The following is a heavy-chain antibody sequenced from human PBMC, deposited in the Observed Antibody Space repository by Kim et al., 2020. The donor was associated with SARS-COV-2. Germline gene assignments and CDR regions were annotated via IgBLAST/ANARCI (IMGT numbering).Heavy chain of an antibody. CDR2: ISYDGSNK. Sequence: GGSLRLSCAASGFTFSSYAMHWVRQAPGKGLEWVAVISYDGSNKYYADSVKGRFTISRDNSKNTLYLQMNSLRAEDTAVYYCARDAGIAAAGKKRGDYY. J-gene: IGHJ6*01. V-gene: IGHV3-30-3*01. CDR3: ARDAGIAAAGKKRGDYY. D-gene: IGHD6-13*01. CDR1: GFTFSSYA.